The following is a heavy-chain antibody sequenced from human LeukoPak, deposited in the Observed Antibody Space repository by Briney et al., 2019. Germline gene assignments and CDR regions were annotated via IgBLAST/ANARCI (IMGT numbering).Heavy chain of an antibody. CDR3: ARVGSSPGLFDY. V-gene: IGHV4-30-2*01. D-gene: IGHD6-13*01. Sequence: SETLSLTCAASGGSISSGGYSWSWIRQPPGKGLEWIGYIYHSGSTYYNPSLKSRVTISVDRSKNQFSLKLSSVTAADTAVYYCARVGSSPGLFDYWGQGTLVTVSS. CDR1: GGSISSGGYS. J-gene: IGHJ4*02. CDR2: IYHSGST.